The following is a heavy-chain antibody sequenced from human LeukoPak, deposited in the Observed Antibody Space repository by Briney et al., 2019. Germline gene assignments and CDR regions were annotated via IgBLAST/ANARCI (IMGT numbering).Heavy chain of an antibody. V-gene: IGHV3-21*01. J-gene: IGHJ4*02. D-gene: IGHD1-26*01. CDR3: ARDPRGGPFDY. Sequence: PGGSLRLSCAASGFTFSSYSMNWVRQAPGKGLEWVSSISSSSSYIYYADSLKGRFTISRDNAKNSLYLQMNSLRAEDTAVYYCARDPRGGPFDYWGQGTLVTVSS. CDR2: ISSSSSYI. CDR1: GFTFSSYS.